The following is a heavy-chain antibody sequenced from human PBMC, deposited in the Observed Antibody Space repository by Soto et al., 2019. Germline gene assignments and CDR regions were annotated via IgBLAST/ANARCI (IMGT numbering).Heavy chain of an antibody. D-gene: IGHD2-15*01. CDR1: GFTFSSYS. Sequence: GGSMRLSCAASGFTFSSYSMNWVRQAPGKGLEWVSYISSSSSTIYYADSVKGRFTISRDNAKNSLYLQMNSLRDEDTAVYYWARDGAWVVAATPYGMDVWGQGTTVTVYS. CDR2: ISSSSSTI. V-gene: IGHV3-48*02. J-gene: IGHJ6*02. CDR3: ARDGAWVVAATPYGMDV.